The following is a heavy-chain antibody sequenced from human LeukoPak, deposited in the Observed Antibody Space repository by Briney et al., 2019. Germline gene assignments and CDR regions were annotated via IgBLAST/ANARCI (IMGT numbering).Heavy chain of an antibody. CDR2: LKSDGSTA. J-gene: IGHJ4*02. Sequence: GGSLRLSCAASGFTFSSFNMHWVRQAPGKGLVWVSRLKSDGSTAMYADSVQGRFTISRDNARNTVHLLMSSLTVEDTGVYCCARGIYGDPVAFDSWGQGALVTVSS. D-gene: IGHD4-17*01. CDR3: ARGIYGDPVAFDS. V-gene: IGHV3-74*03. CDR1: GFTFSSFN.